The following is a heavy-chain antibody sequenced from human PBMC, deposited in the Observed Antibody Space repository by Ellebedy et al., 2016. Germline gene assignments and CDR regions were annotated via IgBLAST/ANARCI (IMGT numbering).Heavy chain of an antibody. J-gene: IGHJ4*02. D-gene: IGHD4-17*01. V-gene: IGHV3-53*01. CDR1: GFTVSSNY. Sequence: GESLKISCAASGFTVSSNYMSWVRQAPGKGLEWVSVIYSGGSTYYADSVKGRFTISRDNSKNTLFLQMNSLRAGDTAVYYCARGRYGDRVDYWGQGTLVTVSS. CDR3: ARGRYGDRVDY. CDR2: IYSGGST.